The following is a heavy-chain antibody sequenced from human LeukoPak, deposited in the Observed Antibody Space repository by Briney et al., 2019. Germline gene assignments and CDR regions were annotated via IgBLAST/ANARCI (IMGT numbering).Heavy chain of an antibody. Sequence: SETLPLTCAVYGGSFSGYYWSWIRQPPGKGLEWIGEINHSGSTNYNPSLKSRVTISVDTSKNQFSLKLSSVTAADTAVYYCARHHGVWPIFGYWGQGTLVTVSS. CDR3: ARHHGVWPIFGY. V-gene: IGHV4-34*01. D-gene: IGHD3-3*01. J-gene: IGHJ4*02. CDR2: INHSGST. CDR1: GGSFSGYY.